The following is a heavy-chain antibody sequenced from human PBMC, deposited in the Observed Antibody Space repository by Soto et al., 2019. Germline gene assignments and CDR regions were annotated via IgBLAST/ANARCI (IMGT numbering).Heavy chain of an antibody. CDR3: ARAPMERYFDWYFDH. V-gene: IGHV3-23*01. CDR1: GFTFRSHA. CDR2: ISGTGGTT. Sequence: EVQLLESGGGLVQPGGSLRLSYVGSGFTFRSHALTWVRQSPGKGLEWVAGISGTGGTTYYGDSMRGRFTISRDNSKETLNLQMDSLRPEDTAIYFCARAPMERYFDWYFDHWGQGSLVIVTS. D-gene: IGHD3-9*01. J-gene: IGHJ4*02.